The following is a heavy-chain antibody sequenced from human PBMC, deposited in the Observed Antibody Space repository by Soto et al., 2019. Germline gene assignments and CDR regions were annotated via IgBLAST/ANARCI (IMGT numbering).Heavy chain of an antibody. V-gene: IGHV3-73*01. CDR1: DFTISGSA. J-gene: IGHJ4*01. CDR2: IRSKTNNYAT. Sequence: VQRAESGGGLVPPGGSLKLSCEVSDFTISGSAMNWVRQASGKGLEWLGRIRSKTNNYATSYAASVRGRFTISRDDSRNRSYLQMNGLKADDTVMYYCTSSFCRSSGCYDHWGHGTPVTVS. CDR3: TSSFCRSSGCYDH. D-gene: IGHD2-2*01.